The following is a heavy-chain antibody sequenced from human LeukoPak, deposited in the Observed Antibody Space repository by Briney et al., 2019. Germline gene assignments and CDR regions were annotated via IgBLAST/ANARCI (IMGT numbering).Heavy chain of an antibody. CDR1: GYSISSGYY. CDR2: IYQSGRT. D-gene: IGHD2-2*02. CDR3: ARGAVVPGAIQLGLDL. V-gene: IGHV4-38-2*02. Sequence: SETLSLTCTVSGYSISSGYYWGWIRQPPGKGLKWIGSIYQSGRTSYNPSPKSQATIPVDTSKNQFSLKLTPLTAPDTPVYYVARGAVVPGAIQLGLDLWGRGTLVTVSS. J-gene: IGHJ2*01.